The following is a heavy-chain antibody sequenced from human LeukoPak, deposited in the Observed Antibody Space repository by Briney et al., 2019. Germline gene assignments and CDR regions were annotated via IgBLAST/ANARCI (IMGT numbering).Heavy chain of an antibody. Sequence: PSETLSLTCTVSGGSISSYYWSWIRQPPGKGLEWIGYIYYSGSTNYNPSLKSRVTISVDTSKNQFSLKLSSVTAADTAVYYCARGQQQLDYYFDYWGQGTLVTVSS. D-gene: IGHD6-13*01. CDR1: GGSISSYY. J-gene: IGHJ4*02. V-gene: IGHV4-59*01. CDR2: IYYSGST. CDR3: ARGQQQLDYYFDY.